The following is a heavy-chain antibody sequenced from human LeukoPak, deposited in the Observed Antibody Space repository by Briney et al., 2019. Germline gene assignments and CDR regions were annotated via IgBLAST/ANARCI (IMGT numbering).Heavy chain of an antibody. D-gene: IGHD3-22*01. CDR1: GGSISSYY. CDR2: IYTSGST. Sequence: SETLSLTCTVSGGSISSYYWSWIRQPAGKGLEWIGRIYTSGSTNYNPSLKSRVTMSVDTSKNQFSLKLSSVTAADTAVYYCARGGIISGYYYVFDYWGQGTLVTVSS. J-gene: IGHJ4*02. V-gene: IGHV4-4*07. CDR3: ARGGIISGYYYVFDY.